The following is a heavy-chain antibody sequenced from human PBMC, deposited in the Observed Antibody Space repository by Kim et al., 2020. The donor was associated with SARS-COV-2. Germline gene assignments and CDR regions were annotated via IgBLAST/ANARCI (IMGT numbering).Heavy chain of an antibody. Sequence: ASVKVSCKASGYTFTNYDINWVRQATGQGPEWMGWMNPNSANIGFAQKFRGRFTMTRDTSISTAYMELSSLRSDDTAVYYCARGQSNWNDGYFGLDVWGQGTKVTVSS. J-gene: IGHJ6*02. CDR1: GYTFTNYD. CDR2: MNPNSANI. V-gene: IGHV1-8*01. D-gene: IGHD1-1*01. CDR3: ARGQSNWNDGYFGLDV.